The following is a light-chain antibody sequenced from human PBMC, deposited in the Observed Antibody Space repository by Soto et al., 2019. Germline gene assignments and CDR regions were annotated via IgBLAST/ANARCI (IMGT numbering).Light chain of an antibody. CDR3: SSYAGSNYV. V-gene: IGLV2-8*01. Sequence: QSVLTQPPSASGSPGQSVTISCTGTSSDVGGYNYVSWYQLHPGKAPKLMIYEVSKRPSGVPDRFSGSKSGNTASLTVSGLQAEDEADYYCSSYAGSNYVFGTGTRSPS. CDR1: SSDVGGYNY. CDR2: EVS. J-gene: IGLJ1*01.